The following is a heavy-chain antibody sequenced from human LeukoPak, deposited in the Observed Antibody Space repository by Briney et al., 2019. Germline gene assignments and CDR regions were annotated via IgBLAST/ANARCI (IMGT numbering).Heavy chain of an antibody. J-gene: IGHJ4*02. D-gene: IGHD3-22*01. CDR3: ARSSPTYYFDSSGYYYGDY. CDR2: INPNTGVT. V-gene: IGHV1-2*06. Sequence: EASVKVSCKASAYSFTDYYIHWVRQAPGQGLEWMGRINPNTGVTDYAQIFKGRVTITRDTSISTAYMELSRLGSDNTAVYHCARSSPTYYFDSSGYYYGDYWGQGTLVTVSS. CDR1: AYSFTDYY.